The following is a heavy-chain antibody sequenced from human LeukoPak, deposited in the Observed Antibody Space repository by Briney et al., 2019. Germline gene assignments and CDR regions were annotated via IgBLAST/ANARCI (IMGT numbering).Heavy chain of an antibody. Sequence: SETLSLTCTVSGGSISSYYWSWIRQPPGKGLEWIGYIYYSGSTNYNPSLKSRVTISVDTSKNQFSLKLSSVTAADTAVYYCAREAAGSTVTSERGADAFDIWGQGTMVTVSS. CDR1: GGSISSYY. V-gene: IGHV4-59*01. CDR2: IYYSGST. CDR3: AREAAGSTVTSERGADAFDI. J-gene: IGHJ3*02. D-gene: IGHD4-17*01.